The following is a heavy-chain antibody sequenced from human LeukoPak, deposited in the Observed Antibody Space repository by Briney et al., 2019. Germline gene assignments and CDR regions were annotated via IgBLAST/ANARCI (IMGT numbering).Heavy chain of an antibody. J-gene: IGHJ4*02. V-gene: IGHV3-23*01. CDR1: GFTFGNYA. Sequence: PGGSLRLSCAASGFTFGNYAMSWVRQAPGKGLEWVSAIGSGGDKTYYADSVKGRFTISRDDSKNTLYLQMNSLRAEDTAVSYCAKGNRGWYWFYLDYWGQGTLVTVSS. D-gene: IGHD6-19*01. CDR2: IGSGGDKT. CDR3: AKGNRGWYWFYLDY.